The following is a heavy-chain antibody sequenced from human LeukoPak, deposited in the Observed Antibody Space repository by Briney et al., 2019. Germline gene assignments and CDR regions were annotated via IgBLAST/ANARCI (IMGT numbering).Heavy chain of an antibody. CDR2: ISGSGGST. CDR1: GFTFSSYA. V-gene: IGHV3-23*01. J-gene: IGHJ4*02. D-gene: IGHD3-10*01. CDR3: AKDHVTMVRGVINDYFDY. Sequence: GGSLRLSCAASGFTFSSYAMSWVRQAPGKGLEWVPAISGSGGSTYYADSVKGRFTISRDNSKNTLYLQMNSLRAEDTAVYYCAKDHVTMVRGVINDYFDYWGQGTLVTVSS.